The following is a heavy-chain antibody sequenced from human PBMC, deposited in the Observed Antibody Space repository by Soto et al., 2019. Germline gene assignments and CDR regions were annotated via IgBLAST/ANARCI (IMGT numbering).Heavy chain of an antibody. CDR2: IYSGGTT. D-gene: IGHD3-3*01. J-gene: IGHJ3*01. Sequence: EEQLVETGGGGIQPGGSLRLSCAVSGFTVNRDYMNWVRQAPGKGLEWVSVIYSGGTTYHADSVKGRFTISRDNSGNTLFLHMNSLRAEDTAMYYCARSTEWNAFDLWGQGTMVTVSS. CDR3: ARSTEWNAFDL. CDR1: GFTVNRDY. V-gene: IGHV3-53*02.